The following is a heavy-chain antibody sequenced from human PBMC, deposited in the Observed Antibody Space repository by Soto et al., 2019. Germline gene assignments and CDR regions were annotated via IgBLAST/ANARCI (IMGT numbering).Heavy chain of an antibody. CDR2: RTSDGSNT. V-gene: IGHV3-74*01. Sequence: EVQLVESGGGLVQPGGSLRLSCVASGFTFSHYWMHWVREAPGKGLLWVSRRTSDGSNTAYADSVKGRFTSSRDNAKNTLYLQLNSLRAEDTAIYYCASLLWGSVSTDYWGQGILVTVSS. J-gene: IGHJ4*02. D-gene: IGHD2-21*01. CDR3: ASLLWGSVSTDY. CDR1: GFTFSHYW.